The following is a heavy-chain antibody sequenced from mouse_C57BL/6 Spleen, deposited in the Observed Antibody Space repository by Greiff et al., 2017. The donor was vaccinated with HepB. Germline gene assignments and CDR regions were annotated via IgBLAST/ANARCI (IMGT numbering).Heavy chain of an antibody. CDR2: IWRGGST. CDR3: APYGNFAMDY. V-gene: IGHV2-5*01. CDR1: GFSLTSYG. J-gene: IGHJ4*01. Sequence: VQRVESGPGLVQLSQSLSITCTVSGFSLTSYGVHWVRQSPGKGLEWLGLIWRGGSTDYNAAFMSRLSFTKDNSKSQVFFKMNSLQADDTAIYYCAPYGNFAMDYWGQGTSVTVSS. D-gene: IGHD2-1*01.